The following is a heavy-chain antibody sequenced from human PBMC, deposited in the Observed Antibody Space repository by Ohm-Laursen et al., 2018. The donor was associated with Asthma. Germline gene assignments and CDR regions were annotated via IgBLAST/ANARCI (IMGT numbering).Heavy chain of an antibody. CDR2: VRDSGST. CDR3: ARHSASGVGYYGGYYLYGLDV. J-gene: IGHJ6*02. V-gene: IGHV4-61*08. Sequence: SDTLSLTCTVSGGSISSGGYYWSWIRQHPGKGLEWIGYVRDSGSTNYNPSLKSRVSISADTSKNQYSLKVSSVTAADTAVYFCARHSASGVGYYGGYYLYGLDVWGQGTTVTVSS. D-gene: IGHD3-22*01. CDR1: GGSISSGGYY.